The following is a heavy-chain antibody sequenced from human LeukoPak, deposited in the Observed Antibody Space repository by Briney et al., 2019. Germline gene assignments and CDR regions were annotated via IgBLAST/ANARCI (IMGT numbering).Heavy chain of an antibody. Sequence: ASVKVSCKASGGTFSSYAISWVRQAPGQGLEWMGGIIPIFGTANYAQKFQGRVTITTDESTSTAYMELSSLRSEDTAVYYCARDSPPRDSSAERVIDAFDIWGQGTMVTVSS. D-gene: IGHD3-22*01. CDR3: ARDSPPRDSSAERVIDAFDI. CDR2: IIPIFGTA. CDR1: GGTFSSYA. J-gene: IGHJ3*02. V-gene: IGHV1-69*05.